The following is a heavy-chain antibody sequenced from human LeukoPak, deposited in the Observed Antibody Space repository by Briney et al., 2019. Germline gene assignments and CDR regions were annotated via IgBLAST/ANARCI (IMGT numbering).Heavy chain of an antibody. Sequence: GASVKVSCKASGYTFTSYYMHWVRQAPGQGLEWMGWINPNSGGTNYAQKFQGRVTMTRDTSISTAYMELSRLRSDDTAVYYCASDYYDSSGYSDYWGQGTLVTVSS. D-gene: IGHD3-22*01. CDR2: INPNSGGT. CDR3: ASDYYDSSGYSDY. V-gene: IGHV1-2*02. J-gene: IGHJ4*02. CDR1: GYTFTSYY.